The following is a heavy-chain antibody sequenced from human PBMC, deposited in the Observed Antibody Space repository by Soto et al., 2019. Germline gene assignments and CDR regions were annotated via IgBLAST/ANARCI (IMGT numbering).Heavy chain of an antibody. CDR3: ARVLMVYARGYPFDY. CDR2: IYYSGNT. D-gene: IGHD2-8*01. J-gene: IGHJ4*02. Sequence: PSETLSLTCTISGGSISSGDYYWSWIRQPPGKGLEWIGYIYYSGNTYYNPSHKSRVTISVDTSKNQFSLKLSSVTAADTAVYYCARVLMVYARGYPFDYWGQGTLVTVSS. CDR1: GGSISSGDYY. V-gene: IGHV4-30-4*01.